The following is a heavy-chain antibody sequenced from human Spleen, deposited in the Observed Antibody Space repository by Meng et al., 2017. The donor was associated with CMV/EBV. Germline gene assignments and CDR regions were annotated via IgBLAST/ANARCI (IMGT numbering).Heavy chain of an antibody. CDR3: AREGWYCSSTSCYTFDP. CDR1: YTFTSYD. CDR2: MNPNSGNT. V-gene: IGHV1-8*01. D-gene: IGHD2-2*02. Sequence: YTFTSYDINWVRQATRQGLEWMGWMNPNSGNTGYAQKFQGRVTMTRNTSISTAYMELSSLRSEDTAVYYCAREGWYCSSTSCYTFDPWGQGTLVTVSS. J-gene: IGHJ5*02.